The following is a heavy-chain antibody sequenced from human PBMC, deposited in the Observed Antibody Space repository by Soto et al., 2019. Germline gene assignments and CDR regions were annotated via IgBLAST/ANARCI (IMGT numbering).Heavy chain of an antibody. J-gene: IGHJ3*02. CDR1: GFSFDDYA. D-gene: IGHD6-19*01. V-gene: IGHV3-9*01. CDR3: AKALYTRGWHRPQPFHI. CDR2: INWNSDSM. Sequence: EVQLMESGGGLVQPGRSLRLSCEVSGFSFDDYAMCWVRQAPGKGLEWVSGINWNSDSMAYAASVKGRFTVSRDNANNSLYLQMNSLRPEDTALYYCAKALYTRGWHRPQPFHIWGQGTMVTVAS.